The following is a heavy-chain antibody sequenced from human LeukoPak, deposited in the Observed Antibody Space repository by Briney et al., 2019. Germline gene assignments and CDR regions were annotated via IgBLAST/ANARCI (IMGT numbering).Heavy chain of an antibody. D-gene: IGHD3-22*01. CDR2: IYPGDSDT. J-gene: IGHJ3*02. Sequence: ASVKVSCKASGGTFSSYAISWVRQAPGQGLEWMGIIYPGDSDTRYSPSFQGQVTISADKSISTAYLQWSSLKASDTAMYYCARHAGDSSGYYYDAFDIWGQGTMVTVSS. CDR1: GGTFSSYA. V-gene: IGHV5-51*01. CDR3: ARHAGDSSGYYYDAFDI.